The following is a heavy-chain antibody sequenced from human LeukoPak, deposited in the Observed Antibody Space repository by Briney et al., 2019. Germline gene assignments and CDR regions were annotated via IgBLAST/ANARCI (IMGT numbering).Heavy chain of an antibody. J-gene: IGHJ4*02. CDR3: AKDIMVVTAIGSFDY. CDR2: ISGSGGST. V-gene: IGHV3-23*01. CDR1: GFTFSSYA. Sequence: PGGSLRLSCAASGFTFSSYAMSWVRQAPGKGLEWVSAISGSGGSTYYADSVKGRFTISRDNSKNTLYLQMNSLRAEDTAVYYCAKDIMVVTAIGSFDYWGQGTLVTVSS. D-gene: IGHD2-21*02.